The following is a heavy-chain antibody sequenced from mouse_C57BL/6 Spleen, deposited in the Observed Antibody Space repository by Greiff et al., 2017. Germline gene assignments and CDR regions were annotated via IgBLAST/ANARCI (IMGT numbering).Heavy chain of an antibody. V-gene: IGHV1-54*01. Sequence: QVQLKQSGAELVRPGTSVKVSCKASGYAFTNYLIEWVKQRPGQGLEWIGVINPGSGGTNYNEKFKGKATLTADKSSSTAYMQLSSLTSEDSAVYFCARGDYYGSPPLFGYWGQGTTLTVSS. J-gene: IGHJ2*01. CDR2: INPGSGGT. CDR1: GYAFTNYL. D-gene: IGHD1-1*01. CDR3: ARGDYYGSPPLFGY.